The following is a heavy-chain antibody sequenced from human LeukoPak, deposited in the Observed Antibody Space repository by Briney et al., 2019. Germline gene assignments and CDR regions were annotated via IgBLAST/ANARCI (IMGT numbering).Heavy chain of an antibody. D-gene: IGHD3-10*01. CDR3: ARESLWFGEINWFDP. Sequence: SGGSLRLSCAASGFTFGSYSMTWVRQAPGKGLEWVSYISSSSSTIYYADSVKGRFTISRDNAKNSLYLQMNSLRAEDTAVYYCARESLWFGEINWFDPWGQGTLVTVSS. J-gene: IGHJ5*02. CDR2: ISSSSSTI. CDR1: GFTFGSYS. V-gene: IGHV3-48*01.